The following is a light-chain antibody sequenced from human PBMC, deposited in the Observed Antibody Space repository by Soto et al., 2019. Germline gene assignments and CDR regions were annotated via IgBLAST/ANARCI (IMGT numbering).Light chain of an antibody. V-gene: IGLV2-18*02. CDR1: SSDVGSYNR. CDR3: SSYTSSSTYV. CDR2: EDS. J-gene: IGLJ1*01. Sequence: QSALTQPPSVSGSPGQSVTISCTGTSSDVGSYNRVSWYQQPPGTAPKLMIYEDSNRPSGVPDRFSGSKSGNTASLTISGLQAEDEADYYCSSYTSSSTYVFGTGTKLTVL.